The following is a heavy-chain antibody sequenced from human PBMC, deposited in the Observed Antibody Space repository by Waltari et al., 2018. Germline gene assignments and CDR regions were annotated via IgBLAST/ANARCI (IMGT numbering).Heavy chain of an antibody. CDR1: GGSISSYY. J-gene: IGHJ5*02. Sequence: QVQLQESGPGLVKPSETLSLTCTVSGGSISSYYWSWIRQPPGKGLEWIGYIYYSGSTNYNPSLKSRVTISVDTSKNQFSLKLSSVTAADTVVYYCARRQYCSGGSCYSGGWFDPWGQGTLVTVSS. CDR3: ARRQYCSGGSCYSGGWFDP. D-gene: IGHD2-15*01. V-gene: IGHV4-59*01. CDR2: IYYSGST.